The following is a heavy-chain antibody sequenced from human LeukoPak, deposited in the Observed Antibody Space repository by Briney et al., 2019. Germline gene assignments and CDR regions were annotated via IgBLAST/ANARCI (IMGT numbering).Heavy chain of an antibody. CDR1: GGSISSSTYY. D-gene: IGHD6-13*01. CDR3: ARAGYSSSSHFDY. CDR2: INHSGST. V-gene: IGHV4-39*07. Sequence: ETLSLTCTVSGGSISSSTYYWGWIRQPPGKGLEWIGEINHSGSTNYNPSLKSRVTISVDTSKNQFSLKLSSVTAADTAVYYCARAGYSSSSHFDYWGQGTLVTVSS. J-gene: IGHJ4*02.